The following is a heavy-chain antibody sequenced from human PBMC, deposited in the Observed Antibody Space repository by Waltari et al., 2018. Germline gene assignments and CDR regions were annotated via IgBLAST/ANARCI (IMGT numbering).Heavy chain of an antibody. J-gene: IGHJ4*02. Sequence: QVQLVESGGGVVRPGGSLRLSCKDSGFTFSQYTMHWVRQAPGKGLEWVAIKSHDGANKYYAGSVVGRFTISRDNSKNTVYLQMNSLRVEDTAVYYCARDLGSGWYYFDSWGQGTLVTVSS. CDR3: ARDLGSGWYYFDS. V-gene: IGHV3-30-3*01. CDR2: KSHDGANK. D-gene: IGHD6-19*01. CDR1: GFTFSQYT.